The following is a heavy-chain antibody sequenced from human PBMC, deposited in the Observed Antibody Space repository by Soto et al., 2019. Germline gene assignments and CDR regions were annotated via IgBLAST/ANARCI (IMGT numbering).Heavy chain of an antibody. CDR2: VSSDGGTS. CDR1: GFPFSLYG. Sequence: GGSLRLSCAASGFPFSLYGMHWVPQSPGQGLEWVAAVSSDGGTSHYADSVKGRFTISRDNSKDTLFLQMDSLRADDTAVYYCAKKAPGSYSMPPDSWGQGTLVTVSS. D-gene: IGHD3-10*01. CDR3: AKKAPGSYSMPPDS. V-gene: IGHV3-30*18. J-gene: IGHJ4*02.